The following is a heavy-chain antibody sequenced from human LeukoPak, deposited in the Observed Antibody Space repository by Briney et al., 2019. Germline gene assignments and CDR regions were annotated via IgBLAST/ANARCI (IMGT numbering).Heavy chain of an antibody. D-gene: IGHD2-15*01. J-gene: IGHJ4*02. CDR3: ARGNLEYCSGGSCYSDLNYFDY. CDR2: IYHSGST. V-gene: IGHV4-30-2*01. Sequence: SETLSLTCAVSGGSISSGGYSWSWIRQPPGKGLEWIGYIYHSGSTYYNPSLKSRVTISVDRSKNQFSLKLSSVTAADTAVYYCARGNLEYCSGGSCYSDLNYFDYWGQGTLVTVSS. CDR1: GGSISSGGYS.